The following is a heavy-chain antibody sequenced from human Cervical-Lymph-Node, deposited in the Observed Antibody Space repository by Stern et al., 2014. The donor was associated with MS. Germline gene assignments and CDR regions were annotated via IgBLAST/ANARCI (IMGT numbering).Heavy chain of an antibody. J-gene: IGHJ4*02. CDR3: VARSNV. V-gene: IGHV4-31*03. Sequence: QVQLVASGPGLVRPSQTLSLNCSVSGVSINNDSFFWSWIRQRPGKGLEWIGYIYYSGDTHYNPSLKSRVTISVDTSKNQFFLRLTSLTASDTALYYCVARSNVWGRGTLVTVST. CDR1: GVSINNDSFF. CDR2: IYYSGDT.